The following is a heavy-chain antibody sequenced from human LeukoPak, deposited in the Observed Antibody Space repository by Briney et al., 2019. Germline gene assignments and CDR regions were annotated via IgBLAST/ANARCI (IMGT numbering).Heavy chain of an antibody. CDR2: IIPIFGTA. D-gene: IGHD4-17*01. Sequence: GASVKVSCKASGGTFSSYAISWVRQAPGQGLEWMGGIIPIFGTANYAQKFQGRVTITADESTSTAYMELSSLRSEDTAVYYCARDVTVTTQGVWFDPRGQGTLVTVSS. CDR3: ARDVTVTTQGVWFDP. J-gene: IGHJ5*02. V-gene: IGHV1-69*13. CDR1: GGTFSSYA.